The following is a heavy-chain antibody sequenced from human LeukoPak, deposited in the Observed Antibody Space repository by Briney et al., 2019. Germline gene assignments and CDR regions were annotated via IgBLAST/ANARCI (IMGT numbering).Heavy chain of an antibody. CDR2: ISASGGST. CDR1: GFTFSDYT. D-gene: IGHD1-7*01. Sequence: PGGSLRLSCAASGFTFSDYTMYWVRQGPGKGLEWVSGISASGGSTYYTDSLKGRLTISRDNSKNTLFLQMNSLRAEDTAIYYCAKGVNWNYAGGIDYWGQGTLVTVSS. J-gene: IGHJ4*02. CDR3: AKGVNWNYAGGIDY. V-gene: IGHV3-23*01.